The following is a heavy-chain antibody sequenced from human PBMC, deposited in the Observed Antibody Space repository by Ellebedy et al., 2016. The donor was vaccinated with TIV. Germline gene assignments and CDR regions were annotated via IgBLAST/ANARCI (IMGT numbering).Heavy chain of an antibody. V-gene: IGHV1-18*01. Sequence: ASVKVSCKTSGYTFGTYGITWVRQAPGQGLDWMGWIAPNDGRTNYAQKLQGRVTITTDTSTSTAYMELRSLRSEDTAVYYCARGEVLLDYWGQGTLVTVSS. CDR3: ARGEVLLDY. CDR1: GYTFGTYG. J-gene: IGHJ4*02. D-gene: IGHD1-26*01. CDR2: IAPNDGRT.